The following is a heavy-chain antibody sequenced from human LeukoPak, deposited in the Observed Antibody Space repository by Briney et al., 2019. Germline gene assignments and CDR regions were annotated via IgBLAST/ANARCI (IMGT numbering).Heavy chain of an antibody. D-gene: IGHD3-22*01. J-gene: IGHJ3*02. Sequence: QPGVSLRLSCAACGFTFRAYWMRGVRQAPGKGLNWVANIKQDGFDKYDVDSVKGRFTISRDNAKNSLYLQMISLRVEDTAVYYCTRYIADSSGSPSPNAFNIWGQGTMVTVSS. CDR2: IKQDGFDK. V-gene: IGHV3-7*02. CDR3: TRYIADSSGSPSPNAFNI. CDR1: GFTFRAYW.